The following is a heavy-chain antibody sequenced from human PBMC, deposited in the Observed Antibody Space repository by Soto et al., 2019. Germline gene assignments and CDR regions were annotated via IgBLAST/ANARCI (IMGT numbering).Heavy chain of an antibody. D-gene: IGHD3-10*01. V-gene: IGHV5-51*01. CDR2: IYPGDSDT. CDR3: ARRPYYYGSGSRYYFDY. Sequence: EVQLVQSGAEVKKPGESLKISCKGSGYSFTSYWIGWVRQMPGKGLEWMGIIYPGDSDTRYSPSFQGQVTISADKSISTAYLQWSSLKASDTAMYYGARRPYYYGSGSRYYFDYWGQGTLVTVSS. CDR1: GYSFTSYW. J-gene: IGHJ4*02.